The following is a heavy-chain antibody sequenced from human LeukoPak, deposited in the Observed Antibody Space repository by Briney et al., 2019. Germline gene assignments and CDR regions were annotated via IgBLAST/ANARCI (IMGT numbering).Heavy chain of an antibody. CDR3: AKDFGYSCGYGFDY. V-gene: IGHV3-9*01. CDR1: GFTFDDYA. Sequence: PGGSLRLSCAASGFTFDDYAMHWVRQAPGEGLEWVSGISWNSGRIAYADSVKGRFTISRDNAKNSLYLQMNSLRAEDTALYYCAKDFGYSCGYGFDYWGQGTLVTVSS. D-gene: IGHD5-18*01. J-gene: IGHJ4*02. CDR2: ISWNSGRI.